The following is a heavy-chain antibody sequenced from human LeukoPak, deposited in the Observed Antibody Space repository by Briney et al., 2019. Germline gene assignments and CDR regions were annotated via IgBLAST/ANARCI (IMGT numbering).Heavy chain of an antibody. CDR3: AKDREMATIIDY. CDR1: GFTFSSYG. CDR2: IRYDGSNK. J-gene: IGHJ4*02. D-gene: IGHD5-24*01. V-gene: IGHV3-30*02. Sequence: GGSLRLSCAASGFTFSSYGMHWVRQAPGKGLEWVAFIRYDGSNKYYADSVKGRFTISRDNSKNTLYLQMNSLRAEDTAVYYCAKDREMATIIDYWGQGTPHTVSS.